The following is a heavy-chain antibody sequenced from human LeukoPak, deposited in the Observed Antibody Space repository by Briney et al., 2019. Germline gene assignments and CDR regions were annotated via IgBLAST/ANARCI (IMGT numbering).Heavy chain of an antibody. CDR1: GFTFDDYA. V-gene: IGHV3-43*02. CDR2: IIGHGGST. Sequence: GGSLRLSCAASGFTFDDYAMHWGRQPPGRGLEWGFLIIGHGGSTYYANSVTGRFTISRDNSKNSLYLHMNSLRTEDTALYYCEKPLWLDYYGSGSYPDYWGQGTLVTVSS. J-gene: IGHJ4*02. CDR3: EKPLWLDYYGSGSYPDY. D-gene: IGHD3-10*01.